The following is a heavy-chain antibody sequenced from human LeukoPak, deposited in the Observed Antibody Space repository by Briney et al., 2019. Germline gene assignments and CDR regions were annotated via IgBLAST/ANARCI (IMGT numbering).Heavy chain of an antibody. CDR3: AKDLDCSSTSCYPDY. CDR1: GFTFSSYG. D-gene: IGHD2-2*01. V-gene: IGHV3-30*18. Sequence: GGSLRLSCAASGFTFSSYGMHWVRQAPGKGLEWVAVISYDGSNKYYADSVKGRFTISRDNSKNTLYLQMNSLRAEDTAVYYCAKDLDCSSTSCYPDYWGQGTLVTVSS. J-gene: IGHJ4*02. CDR2: ISYDGSNK.